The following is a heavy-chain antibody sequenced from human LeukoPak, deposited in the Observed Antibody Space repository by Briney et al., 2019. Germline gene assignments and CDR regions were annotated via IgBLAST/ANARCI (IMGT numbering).Heavy chain of an antibody. CDR1: GXTFSSYG. Sequence: GRSLRLSWAASGXTFSSYGVHWVRQAPGKGLEWVAVIWYDGSNKYYADSVKGRFTISRDNSKNTMYLQMNSLRAEDTAVYYCARGAPDFDYWGQGTLVTVSS. J-gene: IGHJ4*02. CDR2: IWYDGSNK. V-gene: IGHV3-33*01. CDR3: ARGAPDFDY.